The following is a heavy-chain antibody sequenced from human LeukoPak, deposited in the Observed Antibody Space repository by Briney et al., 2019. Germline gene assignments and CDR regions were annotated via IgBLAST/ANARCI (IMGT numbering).Heavy chain of an antibody. J-gene: IGHJ4*02. CDR3: ARGSSGYTYGFDY. CDR2: IYPGDSDT. V-gene: IGHV5-51*01. Sequence: PGESLKISCKGSGYSFISYWIGWVRQMPGKGLEWIGIIYPGDSDTRYSPSFQGQVTISADKSIRNAYLQWSSLKASDTAMYYCARGSSGYTYGFDYWGQGTLVTVSS. CDR1: GYSFISYW. D-gene: IGHD5-18*01.